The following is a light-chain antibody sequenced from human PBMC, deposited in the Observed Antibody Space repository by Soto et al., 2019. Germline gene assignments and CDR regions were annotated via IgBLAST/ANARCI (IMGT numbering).Light chain of an antibody. CDR3: MQALQTPRT. CDR2: LGS. Sequence: DIVMTQSPLSLPVTPGEPAAISCRSSQSLLHSNGYNYLDWYLQKPGQSPHLLIYLGSNRASGVPDRFSGSGSGTDFTPKISRVEAEDVGVYYCMQALQTPRTVGQGTKVDIK. V-gene: IGKV2-28*01. CDR1: QSLLHSNGYNY. J-gene: IGKJ2*01.